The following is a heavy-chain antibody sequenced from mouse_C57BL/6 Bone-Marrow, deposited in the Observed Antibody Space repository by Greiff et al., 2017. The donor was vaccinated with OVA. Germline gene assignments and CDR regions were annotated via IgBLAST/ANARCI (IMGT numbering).Heavy chain of an antibody. D-gene: IGHD1-1*01. CDR3: ARERRLLLRYSWFAY. CDR1: GYTFTSYW. CDR2: IDPSDSYT. J-gene: IGHJ3*01. Sequence: QVQLQQPGAELVKPGASVKLSCKASGYTFTSYWMQWVKQRPGQGLEWIGEIDPSDSYTNYNQKFKGKATLTVDTSSSTAYMQLSSLTSEDSAVYYCARERRLLLRYSWFAYWGQGTLVTVSA. V-gene: IGHV1-50*01.